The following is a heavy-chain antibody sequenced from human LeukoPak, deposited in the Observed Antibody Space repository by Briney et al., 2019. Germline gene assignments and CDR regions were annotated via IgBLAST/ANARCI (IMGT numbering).Heavy chain of an antibody. CDR1: GFSFISYS. J-gene: IGHJ4*02. CDR2: ISGSSSNI. D-gene: IGHD1-26*01. CDR3: AKDGAQVGVTFDY. Sequence: GGSLRLSCAASGFSFISYSMNWVRQAPGKGLEWVSFISGSSSNIYYADSVKGRFTISRDNAKNSLYLQMNSLRVEDTAIYYCAKDGAQVGVTFDYWGQGTLVTVSS. V-gene: IGHV3-21*04.